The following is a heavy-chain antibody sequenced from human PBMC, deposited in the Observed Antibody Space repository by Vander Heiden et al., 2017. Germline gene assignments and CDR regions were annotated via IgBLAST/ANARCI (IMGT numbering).Heavy chain of an antibody. J-gene: IGHJ4*02. V-gene: IGHV1-24*01. D-gene: IGHD5-18*01. Sequence: QVQLVQSGAEVKKPGASVKVSCKVSGYTLTELSMHWGRQAPGKGLEWMGGFDPEDGETIYAQKFQGRVTMTEDTSTDTAYMELSSLRSEDTAVYYCATDPRDDTAMVNGFDYWGQGTLVTVSS. CDR1: GYTLTELS. CDR3: ATDPRDDTAMVNGFDY. CDR2: FDPEDGET.